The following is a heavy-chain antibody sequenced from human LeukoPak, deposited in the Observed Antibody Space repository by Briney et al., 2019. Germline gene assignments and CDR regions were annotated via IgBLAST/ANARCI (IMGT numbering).Heavy chain of an antibody. CDR1: GFTFSSYG. Sequence: GRSLRLSCAASGFTFSSYGMHWVRQAPGKGLEWVAVISYDGSNKYYADSVKGRFTISRDNSKNTLYLQMNSLRAEDTAVYYCAKDRLTTVNYYYYGMDVWSQGTTVTVSS. CDR3: AKDRLTTVNYYYYGMDV. V-gene: IGHV3-30*18. D-gene: IGHD4-11*01. J-gene: IGHJ6*02. CDR2: ISYDGSNK.